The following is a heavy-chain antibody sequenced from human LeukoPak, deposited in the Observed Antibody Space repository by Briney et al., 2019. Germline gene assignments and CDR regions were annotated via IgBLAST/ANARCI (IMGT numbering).Heavy chain of an antibody. V-gene: IGHV4-31*03. Sequence: SQTLSLTCTVSGGSISSGGYYWSWIRQHPGKGLECIGYIYDSGGTYYNPSLKSRVTISVDTSKTQSSLQLSSVTAADTAVYYCARAPRVAYCSSTSCYTRLGWFDPWGQGNLVTVSS. J-gene: IGHJ5*02. CDR1: GGSISSGGYY. D-gene: IGHD2-2*02. CDR2: IYDSGGT. CDR3: ARAPRVAYCSSTSCYTRLGWFDP.